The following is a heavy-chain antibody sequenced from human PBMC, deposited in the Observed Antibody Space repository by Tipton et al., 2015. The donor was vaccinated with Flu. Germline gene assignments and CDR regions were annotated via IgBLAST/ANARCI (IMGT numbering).Heavy chain of an antibody. CDR2: IYTNANT. V-gene: IGHV4-61*02. D-gene: IGHD3-10*01. CDR3: ARGLYGSGIFFDY. Sequence: TLSLTCTISGGSISRGSYYYNWIRQPAGEGLEWIGRIYTNANTNYKASLKSRVTISRDTSKNQFSLNMHSVTAADTAVYYCARGLYGSGIFFDYWGQGTLVTVSS. J-gene: IGHJ4*02. CDR1: GGSISRGSYY.